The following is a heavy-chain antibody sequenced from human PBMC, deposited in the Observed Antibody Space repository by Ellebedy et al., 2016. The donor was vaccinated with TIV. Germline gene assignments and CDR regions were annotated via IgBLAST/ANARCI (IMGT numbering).Heavy chain of an antibody. Sequence: GESLKISXAASGFTFSDYYMSWVRQAPGKGLEWVGRTRNKANSYTTEYAASVKGRFTISRDDSKNLLYLQMNSLKTEDTAVYYCARTFFHWGQGTQVTVSS. CDR1: GFTFSDYY. CDR2: TRNKANSYTT. D-gene: IGHD3-3*01. V-gene: IGHV3-72*01. J-gene: IGHJ4*02. CDR3: ARTFFH.